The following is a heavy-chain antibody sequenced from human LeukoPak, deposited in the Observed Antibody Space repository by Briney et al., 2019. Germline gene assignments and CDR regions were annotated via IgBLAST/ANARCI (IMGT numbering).Heavy chain of an antibody. V-gene: IGHV3-23*01. CDR2: ISGSGGST. D-gene: IGHD6-19*01. Sequence: GGSLRLSCAASGFTFSSYAMSWVRQAPGKGLEWVSAISGSGGSTYYADSVKGRFTVSRDNSKDTVYLQMNSLRTEDTAVYYCAKNRDSSDYPRDFDYWGQGTLVTVSS. CDR1: GFTFSSYA. J-gene: IGHJ4*02. CDR3: AKNRDSSDYPRDFDY.